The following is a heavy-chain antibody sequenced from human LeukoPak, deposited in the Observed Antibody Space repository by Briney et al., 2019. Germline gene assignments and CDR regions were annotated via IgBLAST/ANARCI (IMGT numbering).Heavy chain of an antibody. Sequence: GASAKVSCKASGYTFTSYDISWVRQAPGQGLEWMGWISPYNGNTNYAQKLQGRVTMTTDTSTSTAYMELRSLRSDDTAVYYCARGDFWSGYSGYYLDYWGQGTLVTVSS. CDR3: ARGDFWSGYSGYYLDY. V-gene: IGHV1-18*01. CDR1: GYTFTSYD. CDR2: ISPYNGNT. D-gene: IGHD3-3*01. J-gene: IGHJ4*02.